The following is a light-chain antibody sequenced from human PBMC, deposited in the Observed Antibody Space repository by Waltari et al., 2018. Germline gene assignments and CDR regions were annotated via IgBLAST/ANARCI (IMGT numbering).Light chain of an antibody. CDR1: QSILYTSNDKNY. CDR3: QQYFNSPIA. CDR2: WAS. J-gene: IGKJ5*01. Sequence: DIVMTQSPDSLLVSLGERATISCNSSQSILYTSNDKNYLAWYQQKAGQPPRLLVHWASIREAGVPDRFRGSVSGTDFTLTISNLQPEDVAFYWCQQYFNSPIAFGQGTRLEIK. V-gene: IGKV4-1*01.